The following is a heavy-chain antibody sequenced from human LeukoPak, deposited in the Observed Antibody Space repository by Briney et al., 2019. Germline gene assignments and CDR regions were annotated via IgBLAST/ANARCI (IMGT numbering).Heavy chain of an antibody. D-gene: IGHD3-10*01. V-gene: IGHV3-48*01. CDR2: ISSSSSTI. J-gene: IGHJ4*02. CDR1: GFTFSSYE. CDR3: AELWFGELFF. Sequence: GGSLRLXCAASGFTFSSYEMSWVRQAPGKGLEWVSYISSSSSTIYYADSVKGRFTISRDNAKNSLYLQMNSLRAEDTAVYYCAELWFGELFFWGQGTLVTVSS.